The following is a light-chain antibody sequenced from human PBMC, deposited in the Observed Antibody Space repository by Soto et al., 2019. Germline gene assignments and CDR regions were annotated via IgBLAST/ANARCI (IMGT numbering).Light chain of an antibody. V-gene: IGKV3-20*01. CDR3: QQYGSALQP. CDR2: GAS. J-gene: IGKJ1*01. CDR1: QSVRSNF. Sequence: EIVLTQSPGTLSLSPGERVTLSCRASQSVRSNFLAWYQQRPGQAPRLLIYGASSRATGIPDRFSGSGSGTDFTLIISRLEPEDCAVYYCQQYGSALQPFGQGTKVDIK.